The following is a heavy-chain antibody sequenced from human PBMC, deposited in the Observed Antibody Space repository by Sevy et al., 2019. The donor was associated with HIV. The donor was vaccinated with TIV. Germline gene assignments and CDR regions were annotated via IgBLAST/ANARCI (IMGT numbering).Heavy chain of an antibody. CDR2: INQDGSKN. CDR3: AREGAGGFDY. V-gene: IGHV3-7*01. D-gene: IGHD2-15*01. Sequence: GGSLRLSCAASGFTFSGYWMSWVRQVPEKGLQWVANINQDGSKNQFVDSVKGRFTISRDNPKNSVYLQMNSLRAEDTAVYYCAREGAGGFDYWGQGTLVTVSS. J-gene: IGHJ4*02. CDR1: GFTFSGYW.